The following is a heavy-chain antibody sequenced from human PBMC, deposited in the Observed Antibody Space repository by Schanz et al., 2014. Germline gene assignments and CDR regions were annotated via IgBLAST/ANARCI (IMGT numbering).Heavy chain of an antibody. V-gene: IGHV3-48*01. J-gene: IGHJ3*02. CDR1: GSTLSSYS. Sequence: EVQLVESGGGLVQPGGSLSFSCTASGSTLSSYSMNWARQAPGKGPEWVSYIRSSSTPIYYADSVKGRFTISRDNAKNSLYLQMNSLRAEDTAVYYCAKGRFGELSAFDIWGQGTMVTVSS. CDR2: IRSSSTPI. CDR3: AKGRFGELSAFDI. D-gene: IGHD3-10*01.